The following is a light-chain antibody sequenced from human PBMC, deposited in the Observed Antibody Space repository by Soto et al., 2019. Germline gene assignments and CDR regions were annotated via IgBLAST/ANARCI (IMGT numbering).Light chain of an antibody. Sequence: IVLAQSPATLSLSPGERATLSCRASQDVGHYLAWYQQRPGQAPRLLIYDASNRATGIPARFSGGGSGTDFTLTISSLEPEDFAVYYCQRYGTSPPLTFGGGTKVEIK. CDR1: QDVGHY. CDR2: DAS. V-gene: IGKV3D-11*01. J-gene: IGKJ4*01. CDR3: QRYGTSPPLT.